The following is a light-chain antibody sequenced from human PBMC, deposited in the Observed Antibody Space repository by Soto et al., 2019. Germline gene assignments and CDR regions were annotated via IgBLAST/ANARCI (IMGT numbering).Light chain of an antibody. CDR3: CSYAGSSTYV. CDR2: EGS. CDR1: SSDVGNYNL. Sequence: QSALTQPASVSGSPGQSITISCTGTSSDVGNYNLVSWYQQHPGKAPKLMIYEGSKRPSGVSNRFSGSKSGNTASLTISILQAEDEADYYCCSYAGSSTYVFGTGTQLTV. J-gene: IGLJ1*01. V-gene: IGLV2-23*01.